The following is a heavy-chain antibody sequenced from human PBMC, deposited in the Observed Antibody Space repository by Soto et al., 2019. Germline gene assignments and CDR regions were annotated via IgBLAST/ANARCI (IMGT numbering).Heavy chain of an antibody. CDR2: INPNSGGT. CDR1: GYTFTGYY. CDR3: ARVGGNIPLPAYWFDP. Sequence: SVKVSCKASGYTFTGYYMHWVRQAPGQGLEWMGWINPNSGGTNYAQKFQGRVTMTRDTSISTAYMELSRLRSDDTAVYYCARVGGNIPLPAYWFDPWGQGTLVTVSS. D-gene: IGHD3-16*01. J-gene: IGHJ5*02. V-gene: IGHV1-2*02.